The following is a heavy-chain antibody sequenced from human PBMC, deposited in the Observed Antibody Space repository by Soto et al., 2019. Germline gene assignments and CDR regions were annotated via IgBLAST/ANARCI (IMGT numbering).Heavy chain of an antibody. CDR3: AKATATGGGAFDI. CDR2: ILVDGRT. J-gene: IGHJ3*02. CDR1: GFTFNTFA. D-gene: IGHD2-8*02. V-gene: IGHV3-23*01. Sequence: PGGSLRLSCAASGFTFNTFAMSWVRQAPGKGLEWVSTILVDGRTFYVDSVKGRFTISRDNSKNTVYLQMNSLTAGDTALYYCAKATATGGGAFDICGQGTMVTVSS.